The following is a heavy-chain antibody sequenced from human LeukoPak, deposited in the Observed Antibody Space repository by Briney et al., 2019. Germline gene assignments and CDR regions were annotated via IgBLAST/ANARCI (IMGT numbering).Heavy chain of an antibody. J-gene: IGHJ3*02. Sequence: PSETLSLTCTVSGGSISSSSYYWGWIRQPPGKGLEWIGSIYYSGSTYYNPSLKSRVTISVDTSKNQFSLKLSSVTAADTAVYYCARLPTKAISGYGDYSYAFDIWGQGTMVTASS. CDR1: GGSISSSSYY. CDR2: IYYSGST. D-gene: IGHD4-17*01. CDR3: ARLPTKAISGYGDYSYAFDI. V-gene: IGHV4-39*01.